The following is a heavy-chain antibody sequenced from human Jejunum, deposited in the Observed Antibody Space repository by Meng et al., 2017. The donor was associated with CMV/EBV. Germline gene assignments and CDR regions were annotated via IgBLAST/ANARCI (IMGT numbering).Heavy chain of an antibody. D-gene: IGHD3-3*02. Sequence: SGVTFSTYAMSWVRQAPGKGLEWVSTIKSTGSPTYYADSVKGRFTISRENSKNTLYLQMNSLRAADTALYYCAKVGGGPSILRDYWGQGTLVTVSS. CDR3: AKVGGGPSILRDY. CDR2: IKSTGSPT. V-gene: IGHV3-23*05. CDR1: GVTFSTYA. J-gene: IGHJ4*02.